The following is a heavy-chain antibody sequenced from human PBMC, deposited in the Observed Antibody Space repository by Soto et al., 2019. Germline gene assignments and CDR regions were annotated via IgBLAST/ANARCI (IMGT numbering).Heavy chain of an antibody. J-gene: IGHJ5*02. CDR2: ISHSGTT. CDR3: ARVTFYYDTSGYPVAWFDP. V-gene: IGHV4-61*08. CDR1: GGSVSSNVYY. D-gene: IGHD3-22*01. Sequence: QVQLQESGPGLVKPSETLSLTCSVSGGSVSSNVYYWSWIRQPPGKGLEWIAYISHSGTTKSNPSLKSPVTVSVDTSKNQFSLKVNFVTAADTAMYYCARVTFYYDTSGYPVAWFDPWGQGTLVTVSS.